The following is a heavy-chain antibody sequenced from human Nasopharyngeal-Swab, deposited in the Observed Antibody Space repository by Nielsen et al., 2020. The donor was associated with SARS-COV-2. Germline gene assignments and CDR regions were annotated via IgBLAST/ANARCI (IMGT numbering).Heavy chain of an antibody. CDR1: GLTFSSYA. D-gene: IGHD1-14*01. CDR2: ISGSGAST. CDR3: GKVVNQAAYDY. J-gene: IGHJ4*02. Sequence: GGSLRLSCAASGLTFSSYAMSWVRQAPGKGLEWVSTISGSGASTDYADSVRGRFTISRDNSKSTLYLQMNSLRVEDTAVYYCGKVVNQAAYDYSGQGTLVTVSS. V-gene: IGHV3-23*01.